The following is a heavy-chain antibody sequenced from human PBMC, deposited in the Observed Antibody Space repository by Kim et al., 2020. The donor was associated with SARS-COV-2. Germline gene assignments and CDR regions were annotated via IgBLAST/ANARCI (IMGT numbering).Heavy chain of an antibody. V-gene: IGHV3-30*07. J-gene: IGHJ6*02. Sequence: RFTISRDNSKNTLYLQMNSLRAEDTAVYYCASALRFGELLVAYYYYGMDVWGQGTTVTVSS. D-gene: IGHD3-10*01. CDR3: ASALRFGELLVAYYYYGMDV.